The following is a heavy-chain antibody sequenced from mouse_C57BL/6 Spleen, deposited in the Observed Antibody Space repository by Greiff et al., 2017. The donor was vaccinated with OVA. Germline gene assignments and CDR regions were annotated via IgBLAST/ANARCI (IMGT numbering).Heavy chain of an antibody. D-gene: IGHD4-1*01. Sequence: EVKLVESGGGLVKPGGSLKLSCAASGFTFSDYGMHWVRQAPEKGLEWVAYISSGSSTIYYADTVKGRFTISRDTAKNTLFLQMTSLRSEDTAMYYCARSGTGDWWYFDVWGTGTTVTVSS. V-gene: IGHV5-17*01. CDR2: ISSGSSTI. CDR1: GFTFSDYG. J-gene: IGHJ1*03. CDR3: ARSGTGDWWYFDV.